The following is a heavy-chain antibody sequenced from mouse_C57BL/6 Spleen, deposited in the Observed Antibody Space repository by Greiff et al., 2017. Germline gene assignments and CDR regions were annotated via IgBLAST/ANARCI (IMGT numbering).Heavy chain of an antibody. CDR2: IDPSDSYT. CDR3: ARGEGPGAY. J-gene: IGHJ3*01. CDR1: GYTFTSYW. Sequence: QVQLQQPGAALVRPGTSVKLSCKASGYTFTSYWMHWVKQRPGQGLEWIGVIDPSDSYTNYNQKFKGKATLTVDTSSSTAYMQLSSLTSEDSAVYYCARGEGPGAYWGQGTLVTVSA. V-gene: IGHV1-59*01.